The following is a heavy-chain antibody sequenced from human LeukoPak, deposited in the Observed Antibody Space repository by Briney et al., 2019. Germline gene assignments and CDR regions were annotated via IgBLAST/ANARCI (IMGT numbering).Heavy chain of an antibody. CDR2: ISTNGGST. V-gene: IGHV3-64*01. Sequence: GGSLRLSCAASGFTFSTYAIHWVRQVPGKGLEYVSGISTNGGSTDYANSVKGRFTISRDNSKNTLYLQMGSLRAEDMAVYYCARSLRHYYYMDVWGKGTTVTVPS. CDR3: ARSLRHYYYMDV. CDR1: GFTFSTYA. J-gene: IGHJ6*03.